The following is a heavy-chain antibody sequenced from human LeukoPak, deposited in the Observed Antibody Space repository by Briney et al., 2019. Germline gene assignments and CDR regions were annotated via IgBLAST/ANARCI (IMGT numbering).Heavy chain of an antibody. V-gene: IGHV3-23*01. CDR1: GFTFSSYA. D-gene: IGHD6-19*01. J-gene: IGHJ2*01. CDR3: ARDRTLAVATHPNWYFDL. Sequence: GGSLRLSCAASGFTFSSYAMSWVRQAPGKGLEWVSAISGSGGSTYYADSVKGRFTISRDNSKNTLYLQMNSLRAEDTAVYYCARDRTLAVATHPNWYFDLWGRGTLVTVSS. CDR2: ISGSGGST.